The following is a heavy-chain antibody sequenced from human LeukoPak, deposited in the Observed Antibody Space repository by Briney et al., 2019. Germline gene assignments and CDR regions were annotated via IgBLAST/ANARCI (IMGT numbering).Heavy chain of an antibody. J-gene: IGHJ4*02. CDR2: ISGSGGST. Sequence: GGSLRLSCAASGFTFSSYWMSWVRQAPGKGLEWVSAISGSGGSTYYADSVKGRFTISRDNSKNTLYLQMNSLRAEDTAVYYCAKRSDYGSGSSYYFDYWGQGTLVTVSS. V-gene: IGHV3-23*01. CDR3: AKRSDYGSGSSYYFDY. D-gene: IGHD3-10*01. CDR1: GFTFSSYW.